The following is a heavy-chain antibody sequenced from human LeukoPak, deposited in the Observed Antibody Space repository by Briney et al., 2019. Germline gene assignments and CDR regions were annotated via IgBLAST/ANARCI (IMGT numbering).Heavy chain of an antibody. CDR3: ASGIVEQRSDEYYGMDV. Sequence: ASVKVSCKASGYTFTSYYMHWLRQAPGQGLEWMGIINPSGGSTTYAQKFQGRVTMTSGTSTSTVYMELGSLRSEDTAVYYCASGIVEQRSDEYYGMDVWGQGTTVTVSS. V-gene: IGHV1-46*01. CDR2: INPSGGST. CDR1: GYTFTSYY. J-gene: IGHJ6*02. D-gene: IGHD1-26*01.